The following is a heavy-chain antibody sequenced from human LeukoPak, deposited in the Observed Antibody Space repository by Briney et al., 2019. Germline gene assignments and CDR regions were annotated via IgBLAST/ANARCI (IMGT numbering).Heavy chain of an antibody. CDR3: TSEGFFY. CDR2: INQDGRYI. CDR1: GFTFDRYW. V-gene: IGHV3-74*01. Sequence: PGGSLRLSCAASGFTFDRYWMHWVRQTPGKRLVWVSRINQDGRYITYADSVKGHFTISRDNSKNALYLQMNSLRAEDTAIYYCTSEGFFYWGRGTLVTVSS. J-gene: IGHJ4*02. D-gene: IGHD3-3*01.